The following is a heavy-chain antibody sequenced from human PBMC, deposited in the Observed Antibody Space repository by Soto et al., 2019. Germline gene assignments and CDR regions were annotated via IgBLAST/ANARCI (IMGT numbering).Heavy chain of an antibody. Sequence: VQLVQSGAEVKKPGSSVKVSCKASGGTFSSYAISWVRQAPGQGLEWMGGIIPIFGTANYAQKFQGRVTITADESTSTAYMELSSLRSEDTVVYYCARDGYYYDSSGYYYYFDYWGQGTLVTVSS. V-gene: IGHV1-69*12. J-gene: IGHJ4*02. CDR3: ARDGYYYDSSGYYYYFDY. CDR2: IIPIFGTA. CDR1: GGTFSSYA. D-gene: IGHD3-22*01.